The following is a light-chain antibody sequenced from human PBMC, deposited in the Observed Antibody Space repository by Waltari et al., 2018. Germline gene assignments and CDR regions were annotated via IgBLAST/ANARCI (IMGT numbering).Light chain of an antibody. V-gene: IGLV2-11*01. CDR3: CSYAGRYTWV. CDR1: SSDVGGYNY. CDR2: DVS. J-gene: IGLJ3*02. Sequence: QSALTQPRSVSGSPGQSVTISCTGTSSDVGGYNYVSWFQQHPGKAPKLMIPDVSKRPSGVPDRFSGSKSGHTASLTISGLQADDETDYYCCSYAGRYTWVFGGGTKLTVL.